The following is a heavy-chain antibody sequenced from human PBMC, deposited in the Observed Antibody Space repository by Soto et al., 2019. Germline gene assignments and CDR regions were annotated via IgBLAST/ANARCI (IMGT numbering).Heavy chain of an antibody. D-gene: IGHD5-12*01. V-gene: IGHV3-30-3*01. Sequence: PGGSLRLSCAASGFTFSSYAMHWVRQAPGKGLEWVAVISYDGSNKYYADSVKDRFTISRDNSKNTLYLQMNSLRAEDTAVYYCARDRAGRWLQLYYYYGMDVWGQGTTVTVSS. CDR1: GFTFSSYA. CDR2: ISYDGSNK. CDR3: ARDRAGRWLQLYYYYGMDV. J-gene: IGHJ6*02.